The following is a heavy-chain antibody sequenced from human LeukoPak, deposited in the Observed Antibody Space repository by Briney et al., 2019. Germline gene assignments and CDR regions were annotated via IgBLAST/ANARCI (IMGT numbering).Heavy chain of an antibody. CDR1: GGTFSSYA. V-gene: IGHV1-69*04. CDR3: AREIVVVPSAMGFDP. CDR2: IIPILGIA. D-gene: IGHD2-2*01. J-gene: IGHJ5*02. Sequence: ASVKVSCKASGGTFSSYAISWVRQAPGQGLEWMGRIIPILGIANYAQKFQARLTMTRDTSTSTVYMELSGLSSEDTAVYYCAREIVVVPSAMGFDPWGQGTLVTVSS.